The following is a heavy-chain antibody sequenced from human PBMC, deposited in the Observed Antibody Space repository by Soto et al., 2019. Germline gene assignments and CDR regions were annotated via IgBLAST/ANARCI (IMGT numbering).Heavy chain of an antibody. CDR3: AKDPKCCTIGSHFLDNWFDP. J-gene: IGHJ5*02. Sequence: EVQMLESGGGLARPGGSLRLSCVGSEFIFSDYGMTWVRQAPGKGLEWVATISASGGNREYRDSLKGRFTISRDNSKNTLYLQMNSLKTEDTAMYYCAKDPKCCTIGSHFLDNWFDPWGQGTLVTVSS. CDR1: EFIFSDYG. CDR2: ISASGGNR. V-gene: IGHV3-23*01. D-gene: IGHD2-8*01.